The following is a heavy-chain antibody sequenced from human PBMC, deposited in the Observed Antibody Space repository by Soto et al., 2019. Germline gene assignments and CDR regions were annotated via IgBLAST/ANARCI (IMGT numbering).Heavy chain of an antibody. CDR3: ARGRRGLYSSSWLNWFDP. J-gene: IGHJ5*02. Sequence: QVQLQQWGAGLLKPSETLSLTCAVYGGSFSGYYWSWIRQPPGKGLEWIGEINHSGSTNYNPSLKSRVTISVDTSKNQFSLKLSSVTAADTAVYYCARGRRGLYSSSWLNWFDPWGQGTLVTVSS. CDR2: INHSGST. D-gene: IGHD6-13*01. V-gene: IGHV4-34*01. CDR1: GGSFSGYY.